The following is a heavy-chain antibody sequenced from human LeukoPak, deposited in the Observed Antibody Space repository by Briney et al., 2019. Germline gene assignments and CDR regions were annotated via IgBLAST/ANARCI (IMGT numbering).Heavy chain of an antibody. CDR1: GVSISSSSYY. CDR2: ICYSGST. J-gene: IGHJ4*02. D-gene: IGHD2-15*01. V-gene: IGHV4-39*01. CDR3: AKGLVLRLP. Sequence: PSETLSLTCTVSGVSISSSSYYWGWIRQPPGKGLEWNGSICYSGSTYYSPSLKRRVTISVDASKNQFYLRLSSVTAADTAVYYCAKGLVLRLPGGQGTLVSVST.